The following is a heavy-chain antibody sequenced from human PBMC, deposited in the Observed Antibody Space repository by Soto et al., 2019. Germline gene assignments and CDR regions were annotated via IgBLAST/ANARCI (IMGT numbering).Heavy chain of an antibody. Sequence: SETLSLTCTVSGGSISSYYWSWIRQPPGKGLEWIGYIYYSGSTNYNPSLKSRVTISVDTSKNQFSLKLNSVTAADTALYYCARHRYYPDWFDPWGQGTLVTVS. CDR3: ARHRYYPDWFDP. CDR2: IYYSGST. J-gene: IGHJ5*02. V-gene: IGHV4-59*08. CDR1: GGSISSYY. D-gene: IGHD3-10*01.